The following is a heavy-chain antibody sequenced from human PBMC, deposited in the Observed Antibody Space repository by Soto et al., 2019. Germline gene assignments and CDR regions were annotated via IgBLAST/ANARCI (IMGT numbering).Heavy chain of an antibody. J-gene: IGHJ6*02. CDR3: GRHAPTGVRGVGLDV. CDR2: VYHSGNT. Sequence: QLQLQESGPGLIKPSETLSLTCIVSGGSISSSSYYWGWIRQPPGKGLEWMGSVYHSGNTHNNPSLKSRATVSVDLSKNQFSLKLTSVTATDTAVYYCGRHAPTGVRGVGLDVWGQGTTVTVSS. V-gene: IGHV4-39*01. D-gene: IGHD3-10*01. CDR1: GGSISSSSYY.